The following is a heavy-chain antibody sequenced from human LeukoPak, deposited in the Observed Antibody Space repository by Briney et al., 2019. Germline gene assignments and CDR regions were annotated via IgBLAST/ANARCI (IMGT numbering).Heavy chain of an antibody. CDR3: ARIRSGY. CDR2: MYSGGST. V-gene: IGHV3-53*01. Sequence: PGGSLRLSCEVSGFTVSSNYMSWVRQAPGKGLEWVSVMYSGGSTYYADSVKGRFTISRDNSKNTLYLQMNSLRAEDTAVYYCARIRSGYWGQGTLVTVSS. CDR1: GFTVSSNY. D-gene: IGHD3-10*01. J-gene: IGHJ4*02.